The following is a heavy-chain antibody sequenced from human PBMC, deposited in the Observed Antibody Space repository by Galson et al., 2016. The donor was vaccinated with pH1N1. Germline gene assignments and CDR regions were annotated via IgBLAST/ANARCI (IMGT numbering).Heavy chain of an antibody. J-gene: IGHJ5*02. Sequence: SLRLSCAASGFTFSVFAVHWVRQASGKGLEWVGRIRSKADSYATAYAASVEGRFTISRDDSKNTAYLQMNSLKTEDTAVYYCTRPNSGSYEEFWFDPWGQGTLVTVSS. CDR2: IRSKADSYAT. CDR3: TRPNSGSYEEFWFDP. V-gene: IGHV3-73*01. D-gene: IGHD1-26*01. CDR1: GFTFSVFA.